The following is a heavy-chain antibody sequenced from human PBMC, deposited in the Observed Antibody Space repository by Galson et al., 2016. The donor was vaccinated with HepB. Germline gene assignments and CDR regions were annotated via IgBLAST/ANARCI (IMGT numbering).Heavy chain of an antibody. Sequence: CAISGDSVSNNGAAWIWVRHPPSRGLEWLGRTLYRSTWENHYGESVRNRITINPDTSKNQFSLQLNSVTPEDTAVYYCAKAILLGRGMDVWGQGTAVTVSS. V-gene: IGHV6-1*01. J-gene: IGHJ6*02. CDR1: GDSVSNNGAA. D-gene: IGHD3-10*01. CDR3: AKAILLGRGMDV. CDR2: TLYRSTWEN.